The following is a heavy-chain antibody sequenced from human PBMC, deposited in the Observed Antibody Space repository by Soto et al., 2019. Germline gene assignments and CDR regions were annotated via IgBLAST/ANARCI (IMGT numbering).Heavy chain of an antibody. CDR2: IKSKTDGGTT. D-gene: IGHD3-9*01. CDR3: TTDHGAELRYFDWLLSIRDFDY. J-gene: IGHJ4*02. V-gene: IGHV3-15*07. CDR1: GFTFSNAW. Sequence: PGGSLRLSCAASGFTFSNAWMNWVRQAPGKGLEWVGRIKSKTDGGTTDYAAPVKGRFTISRDDSKNTLYLQMNSLKTEDTAVYYCTTDHGAELRYFDWLLSIRDFDYWGQGTLVTVSS.